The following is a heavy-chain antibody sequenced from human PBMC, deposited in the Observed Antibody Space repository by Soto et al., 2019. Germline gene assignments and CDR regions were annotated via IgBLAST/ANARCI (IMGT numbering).Heavy chain of an antibody. V-gene: IGHV3-7*05. J-gene: IGHJ1*01. CDR2: IKVDGSEK. CDR1: GFTFSDYW. CDR3: ASASV. Sequence: EVQLVESGGGLVQPGGSLRLSCAASGFTFSDYWMSWVRQAPGKGLEWVANIKVDGSEKNYVDSVKGRFTISRDNAKNSVYLQMDSLRAEDTAVYYCASASVWGQGTLVTVSS.